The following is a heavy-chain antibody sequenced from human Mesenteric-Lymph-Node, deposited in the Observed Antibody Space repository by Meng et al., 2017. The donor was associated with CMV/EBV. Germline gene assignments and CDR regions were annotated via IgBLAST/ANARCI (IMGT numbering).Heavy chain of an antibody. CDR3: ARLADYSSDAGYFDY. D-gene: IGHD6-25*01. V-gene: IGHV3-11*06. CDR2: ISSSSSYI. Sequence: GGSLRLSCAASGFTFSDYYMSWIRQAPGKGLEWVSSISSSSSYIYYADSVKGRFTISRDNAKNSLYLQMIGLRAEDTAVYYCARLADYSSDAGYFDYWGQGTLVTVSS. J-gene: IGHJ4*02. CDR1: GFTFSDYY.